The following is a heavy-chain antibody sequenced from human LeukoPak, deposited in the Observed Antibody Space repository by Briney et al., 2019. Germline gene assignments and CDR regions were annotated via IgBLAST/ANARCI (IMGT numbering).Heavy chain of an antibody. CDR3: AKVANIVGATTGYYYYYMDV. CDR1: GFTFSSYG. J-gene: IGHJ6*03. V-gene: IGHV3-30*02. D-gene: IGHD1-26*01. Sequence: GGSLRLSCAASGFTFSSYGMHWVRQAPGKGLEWVAFIRYDGSNKYYADSVKGRFTISRDNSKNTLYLQMNSLRAEDTAVYYCAKVANIVGATTGYYYYYMDVWGKGTTVTVSS. CDR2: IRYDGSNK.